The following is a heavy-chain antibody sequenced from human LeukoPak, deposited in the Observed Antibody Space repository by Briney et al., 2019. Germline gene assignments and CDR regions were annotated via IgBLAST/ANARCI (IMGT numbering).Heavy chain of an antibody. V-gene: IGHV3-7*03. CDR3: VRDADWAFNY. J-gene: IGHJ4*02. Sequence: GGSLRLSCLASGFTFSGHWMHWARQRPGEGLEWVANITPEGRRKNYADSARGRFTISRDNAQNSLSLQMTSLRVEDTAVYYCVRDADWAFNYWGQGALVTVSS. CDR2: ITPEGRRK. D-gene: IGHD3-9*01. CDR1: GFTFSGHW.